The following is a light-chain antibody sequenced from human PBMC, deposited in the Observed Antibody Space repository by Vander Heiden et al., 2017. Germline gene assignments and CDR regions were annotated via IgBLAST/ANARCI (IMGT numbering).Light chain of an antibody. CDR3: QQLNSYF. J-gene: IGKJ4*01. Sequence: DIQLTQSPSFLSASVGDRVTITCRASQGISSYLAWYQQKPGKAPKLLIYAASTLQSGVPSRFSGSGSGTEFTLTISSLQPEDFETYYCQQLNSYFFGGGTKVEIK. V-gene: IGKV1-9*01. CDR2: AAS. CDR1: QGISSY.